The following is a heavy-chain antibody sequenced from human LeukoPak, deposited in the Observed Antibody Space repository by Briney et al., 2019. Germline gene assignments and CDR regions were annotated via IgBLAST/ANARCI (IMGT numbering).Heavy chain of an antibody. V-gene: IGHV1-24*01. CDR2: FDPEDGET. Sequence: ASVKVSCKVSGYTLTELSMHWVRRAPGKGPEWMGGFDPEDGETIYAQKFQGRVTMTEDTSTDTAYMELSSLRSEDTAVYYCATSQSYYYGMDVWGQGTTVTVSS. CDR3: ATSQSYYYGMDV. J-gene: IGHJ6*02. CDR1: GYTLTELS. D-gene: IGHD5-24*01.